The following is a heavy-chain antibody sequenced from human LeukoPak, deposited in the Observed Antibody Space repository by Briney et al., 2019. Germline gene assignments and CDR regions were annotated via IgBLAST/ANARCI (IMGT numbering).Heavy chain of an antibody. D-gene: IGHD3-22*01. CDR3: TTDRGSGTYYYDSSGYSYFDY. V-gene: IGHV3-30*03. J-gene: IGHJ4*02. CDR2: ISYDGKTQ. Sequence: PGGSLRLSCTASGFTFSNFGMHWVRQAPGKGLEWVAVISYDGKTQYYADSVKGRFTFSRDNSRNTLYLQMNSLKTEDTAVYYCTTDRGSGTYYYDSSGYSYFDYWGQGTLVTVSS. CDR1: GFTFSNFG.